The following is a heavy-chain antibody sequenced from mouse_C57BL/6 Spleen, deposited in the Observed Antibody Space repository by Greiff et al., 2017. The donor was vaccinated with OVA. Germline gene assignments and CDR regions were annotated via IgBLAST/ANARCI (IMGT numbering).Heavy chain of an antibody. D-gene: IGHD2-5*01. V-gene: IGHV5-6*01. CDR3: ARQGSNNVDYAMDY. Sequence: EVLLVESGGDLVKPGGSLKLSCAASGFTFSSYGMSWVRQTPDKRLEWVATISSGGSNTYYPDSVKGRSTSSRENTKNTTYLQMSNLKSEDTAMYYCARQGSNNVDYAMDYWGQGTSVTVSS. J-gene: IGHJ4*01. CDR1: GFTFSSYG. CDR2: ISSGGSNT.